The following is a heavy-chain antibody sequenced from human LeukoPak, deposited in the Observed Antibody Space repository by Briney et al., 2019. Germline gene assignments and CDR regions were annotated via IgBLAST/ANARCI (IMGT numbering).Heavy chain of an antibody. CDR2: ISAYNGNT. J-gene: IGHJ4*02. V-gene: IGHV1-18*04. Sequence: ASVKVSCKASGYTFTSYGISWVRQAPGQGLEWMGWISAYNGNTNYAQKLQGRVTMTTDTPTSTAYMELRSLRSDDTAVYYCARSGYDILTGYPLSFFDYWGQGTLVTVSS. CDR1: GYTFTSYG. CDR3: ARSGYDILTGYPLSFFDY. D-gene: IGHD3-9*01.